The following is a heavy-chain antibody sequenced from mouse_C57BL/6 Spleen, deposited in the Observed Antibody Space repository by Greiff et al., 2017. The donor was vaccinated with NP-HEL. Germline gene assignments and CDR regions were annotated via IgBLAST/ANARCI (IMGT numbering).Heavy chain of an antibody. J-gene: IGHJ4*01. CDR3: VYYGSSHYYAMDY. Sequence: QVQLKQSGPELVKPGASVKISCKASGYAFSSSWMNWVKQRPGKGLEWIGRIYPGDGDTNYNGKFKGKATLTADKSSSTAYMQLSSLTSEDSAVYFCVYYGSSHYYAMDYWGQGTSVTVSS. CDR1: GYAFSSSW. CDR2: IYPGDGDT. V-gene: IGHV1-82*01. D-gene: IGHD1-1*01.